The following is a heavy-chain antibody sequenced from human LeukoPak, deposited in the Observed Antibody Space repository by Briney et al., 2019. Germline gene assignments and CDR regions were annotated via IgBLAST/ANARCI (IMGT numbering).Heavy chain of an antibody. CDR3: ARWTSMQQLVPFDI. J-gene: IGHJ3*02. D-gene: IGHD6-13*01. Sequence: PSQTLSLTCTVSGGSISSGSYYWSLIRQPAGKGLEWIGRIYTSGTTNYNPSLESRVTISVDTSKNQFSLKLSSVTAADTAVYYCARWTSMQQLVPFDIWGQGTMVTVSS. CDR1: GGSISSGSYY. V-gene: IGHV4-61*02. CDR2: IYTSGTT.